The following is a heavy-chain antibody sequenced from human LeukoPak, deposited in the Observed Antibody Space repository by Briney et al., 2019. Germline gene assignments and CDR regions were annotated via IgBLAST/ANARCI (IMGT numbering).Heavy chain of an antibody. CDR2: IYYSGST. V-gene: IGHV4-39*07. CDR1: GGSISSSSYY. Sequence: PSETLSLTCTVSGGSISSSSYYWGWIRQPPEKGLEWIGSIYYSGSTYYNPSLKSRVTISVDTSKNQFSLKLSSVTAADTAVYYCARGDGWFDPWGQGTLVTVSS. J-gene: IGHJ5*02. CDR3: ARGDGWFDP.